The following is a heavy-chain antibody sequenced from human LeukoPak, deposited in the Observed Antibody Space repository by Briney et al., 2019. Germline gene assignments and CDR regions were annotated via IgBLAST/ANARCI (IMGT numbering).Heavy chain of an antibody. CDR1: GGTFSSYA. Sequence: ASVKVSCKASGGTFSSYAISWVRQAPGQGLDWMGRIIPIFGTANYAQKFQGRVTITTDESTSTAYMELSSLRSEDTAVYYCARDSPVQTTYFDYWGQGTLVTVSS. D-gene: IGHD1-7*01. CDR2: IIPIFGTA. V-gene: IGHV1-69*05. J-gene: IGHJ4*02. CDR3: ARDSPVQTTYFDY.